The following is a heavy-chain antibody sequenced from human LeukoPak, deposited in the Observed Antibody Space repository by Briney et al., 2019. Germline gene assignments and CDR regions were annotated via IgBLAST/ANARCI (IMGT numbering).Heavy chain of an antibody. CDR1: GFTFSKYA. Sequence: SGGSLRLSCAASGFTFSKYAMSWVRQAPGKGLEWVSFISTSSSYIYYADSVKGRFIISRDNAKNSLYLQMNSLRAEDTAVYYCAREVRPPGIYSFDYWGQGTLVTVSS. CDR3: AREVRPPGIYSFDY. V-gene: IGHV3-21*01. J-gene: IGHJ4*02. CDR2: ISTSSSYI. D-gene: IGHD3-3*02.